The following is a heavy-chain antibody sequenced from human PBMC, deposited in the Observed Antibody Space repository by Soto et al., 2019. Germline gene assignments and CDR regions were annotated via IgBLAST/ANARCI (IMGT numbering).Heavy chain of an antibody. CDR2: MNPNSGNT. V-gene: IGHV1-8*01. D-gene: IGHD4-17*01. CDR1: GYTFTSYD. J-gene: IGHJ3*02. CDR3: ARVADYGDYEGVDAFDI. Sequence: QVQLVQSGAEVKKPGASVKVSCKASGYTFTSYDINWVRQATGQGLEWTGWMNPNSGNTGYAQKFQGRVTMTSNTSISIAYMGLSSLRSEYTAVYYCARVADYGDYEGVDAFDIWGQGTMVTVSS.